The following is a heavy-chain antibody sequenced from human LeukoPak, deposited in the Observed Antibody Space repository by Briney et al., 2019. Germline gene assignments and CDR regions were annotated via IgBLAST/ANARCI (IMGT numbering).Heavy chain of an antibody. CDR3: ARVSRIQLWLEVFDY. CDR1: GFSFSTYE. J-gene: IGHJ4*02. V-gene: IGHV3-48*03. D-gene: IGHD5-18*01. CDR2: ISSSGDTI. Sequence: GGSLRLSCAASGFSFSTYEMNWVRQAPGKGLEWVSHISSSGDTIYYADSVKGRFTISRDNAKNSLYLQMNSLRAEDTAVYYCARVSRIQLWLEVFDYWGQGTLVTVSS.